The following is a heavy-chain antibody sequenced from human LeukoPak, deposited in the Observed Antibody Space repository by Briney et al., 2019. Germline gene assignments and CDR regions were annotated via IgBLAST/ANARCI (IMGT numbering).Heavy chain of an antibody. CDR3: ARASVLGPNTDY. J-gene: IGHJ4*02. V-gene: IGHV3-7*01. CDR2: IEQDGSGK. CDR1: GFTFSNYW. D-gene: IGHD4/OR15-4a*01. Sequence: GGSLRLSCAASGFTFSNYWMSWVRQTPGKGLEWVASIEQDGSGKYYVDSVEGRFTISRDNAKNSLYLQMNKLRADDTALYYCARASVLGPNTDYWGQGTLVTVSS.